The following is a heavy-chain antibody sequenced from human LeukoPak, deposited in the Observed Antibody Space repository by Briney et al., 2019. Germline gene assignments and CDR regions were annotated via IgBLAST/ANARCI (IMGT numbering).Heavy chain of an antibody. J-gene: IGHJ6*04. CDR2: TVGSRPDT. D-gene: IGHD3-10*02. CDR3: AELGITMIGGV. CDR1: GFTFTNYA. V-gene: IGHV3-23*01. Sequence: GGSLRLSCAASGFTFTNYAMSWVRQTPGKGLEWVAATVGSRPDTYHADSVKGRFTISRDNTKNSLYLQMNSLRAEDTAVYYCAELGITMIGGVWGKGTTVTISS.